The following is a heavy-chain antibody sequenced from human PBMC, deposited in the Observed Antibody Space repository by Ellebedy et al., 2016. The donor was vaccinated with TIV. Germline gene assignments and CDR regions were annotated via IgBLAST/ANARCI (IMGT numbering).Heavy chain of an antibody. V-gene: IGHV5-51*01. CDR1: GYSFANYW. CDR3: ARYRSIAAGEYDS. D-gene: IGHD6-13*01. Sequence: GESLKISCKGSGYSFANYWIAWVRQMPGKGLEWMGIIYTGDSDTRYSPSFQGQVTISADKSISTAYLQWNSLKASDTAMYYCARYRSIAAGEYDSWGQGTLVTVSS. J-gene: IGHJ4*02. CDR2: IYTGDSDT.